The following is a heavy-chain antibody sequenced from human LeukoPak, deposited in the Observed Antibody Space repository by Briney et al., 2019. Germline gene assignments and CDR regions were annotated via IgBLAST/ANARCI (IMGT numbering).Heavy chain of an antibody. J-gene: IGHJ4*02. CDR1: GFTFSSYA. D-gene: IGHD3-22*01. CDR2: ISGSGGST. Sequence: GGSLRLSCAASGFTFSSYAMSWVRQAPGKGLEWVSAISGSGGSTYYADSVKGRFTISRDNSKNTLYLQMNSLRAEDTAVYYCAKSMFTMIVVVITTDYWGQGTLVTVSS. V-gene: IGHV3-23*01. CDR3: AKSMFTMIVVVITTDY.